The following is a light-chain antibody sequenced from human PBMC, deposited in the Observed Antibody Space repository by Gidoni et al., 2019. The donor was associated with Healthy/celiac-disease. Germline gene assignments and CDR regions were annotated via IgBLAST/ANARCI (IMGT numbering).Light chain of an antibody. J-gene: IGKJ1*01. V-gene: IGKV3-15*01. CDR2: CAS. Sequence: DIAMTQSPATLSVSPGERATLSCRASQSVSSNLAWYQQKPGQAPRLLIYCASTRATGIPARFSGSGSGTEFTLNISSLQSEDFAGYYCQQYNNWPPWTCGQGTKVEIK. CDR1: QSVSSN. CDR3: QQYNNWPPWT.